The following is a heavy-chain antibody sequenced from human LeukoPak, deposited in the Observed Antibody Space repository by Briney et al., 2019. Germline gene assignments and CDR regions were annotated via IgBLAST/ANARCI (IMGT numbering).Heavy chain of an antibody. J-gene: IGHJ6*03. Sequence: PGGSLRLSCAASGFTFSSYNVNWVRQARGKALEWVSSITTGNSFLYFADSVKGRFTISRDHVNNSLYLQMNSLRADDTAVYYCARGAATRKSGFYYYYMDVWGKGTTVTVSS. CDR1: GFTFSSYN. D-gene: IGHD5-12*01. CDR2: ITTGNSFL. CDR3: ARGAATRKSGFYYYYMDV. V-gene: IGHV3-21*01.